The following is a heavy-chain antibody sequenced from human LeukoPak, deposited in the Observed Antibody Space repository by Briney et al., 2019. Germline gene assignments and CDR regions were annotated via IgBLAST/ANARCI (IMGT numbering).Heavy chain of an antibody. V-gene: IGHV3-23*01. CDR2: ISGSGGST. Sequence: GGSLRLSCAASGFTFSSYAMSWVRQAPGKGLEWVSAISGSGGSTYYADSVKGRFTISRDNSKNTQYLQMNSLRAEDTAVYYCAKGHDYYGSGSYYNSRGQGTLVTVSS. CDR1: GFTFSSYA. D-gene: IGHD3-10*01. J-gene: IGHJ4*02. CDR3: AKGHDYYGSGSYYNS.